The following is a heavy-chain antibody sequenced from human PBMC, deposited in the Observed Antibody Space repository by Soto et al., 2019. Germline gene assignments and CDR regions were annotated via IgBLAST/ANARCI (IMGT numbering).Heavy chain of an antibody. J-gene: IGHJ4*02. CDR2: INAGNGNT. V-gene: IGHV1-3*01. Sequence: GASVKVSCKASGYTFTSYAMHWVRQAPGQRLEWMGWINAGNGNTKYSQKFQGRVTITRDTSASTAYMELSSLRSEDTAVYYCAREGVGATPVDYWGQGTLVTVSS. CDR1: GYTFTSYA. CDR3: AREGVGATPVDY. D-gene: IGHD1-26*01.